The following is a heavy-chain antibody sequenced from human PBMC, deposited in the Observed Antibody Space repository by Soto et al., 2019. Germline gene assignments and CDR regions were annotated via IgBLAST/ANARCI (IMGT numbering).Heavy chain of an antibody. Sequence: GGSLRLSCAASGFTFSSYWMHWVRQAPGKGLEWVAVISYDGSNKYYADSVKGRFTISRDNSKNTLYLQMNSLRAEDTAVYYCARGYLKITSRNPPAKWGQGTLVTVSS. J-gene: IGHJ4*02. CDR3: ARGYLKITSRNPPAK. CDR2: ISYDGSNK. D-gene: IGHD3-16*01. CDR1: GFTFSSYW. V-gene: IGHV3-30-3*01.